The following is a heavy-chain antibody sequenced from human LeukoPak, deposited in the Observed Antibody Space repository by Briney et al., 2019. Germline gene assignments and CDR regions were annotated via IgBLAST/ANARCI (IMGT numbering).Heavy chain of an antibody. CDR1: GFTFSSYT. CDR3: ARDRTGMDV. J-gene: IGHJ6*04. CDR2: ITLISST. V-gene: IGHV3-21*01. Sequence: GGSLRLSCAASGFTFSSYTMNWVRQAPGKGLEWVSSITLISSTYYADSVKGRFTISRDNAKNPLYLQMSSLRAEDTAVYYCARDRTGMDVWGKGTTVTVSS.